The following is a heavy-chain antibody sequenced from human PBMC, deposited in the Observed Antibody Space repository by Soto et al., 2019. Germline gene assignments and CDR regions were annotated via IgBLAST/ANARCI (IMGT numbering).Heavy chain of an antibody. Sequence: PGESLKISCKGSGYSFTSYWIGWVRQMPGKGLEWMGIIYPGDSDTRYSPSFQGQVTISADKSISTAYLQWSSLKASDTAMYYCARHKSVSGTAMVLPYYYYYYMDVWGKGTTVTVSS. CDR3: ARHKSVSGTAMVLPYYYYYYMDV. CDR2: IYPGDSDT. J-gene: IGHJ6*03. CDR1: GYSFTSYW. D-gene: IGHD5-18*01. V-gene: IGHV5-51*01.